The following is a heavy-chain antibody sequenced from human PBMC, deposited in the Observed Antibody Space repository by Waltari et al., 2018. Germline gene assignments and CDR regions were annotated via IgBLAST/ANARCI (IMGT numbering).Heavy chain of an antibody. J-gene: IGHJ3*02. CDR2: IYTSGST. CDR1: GGSISSGSYY. Sequence: QVQLQESGPGLVKPSQTLSLTCPVSGGSISSGSYYWSWIRQPAGKGLEWIGRIYTSGSTNYNPSLKSRVTISVDTSKNQFSLKLSSVTAADTAVYYCAGALKGPANAFDIWGQGTMVTVSS. V-gene: IGHV4-61*02. CDR3: AGALKGPANAFDI.